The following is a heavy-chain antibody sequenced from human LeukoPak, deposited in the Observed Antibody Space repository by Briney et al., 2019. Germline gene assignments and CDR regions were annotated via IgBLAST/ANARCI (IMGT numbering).Heavy chain of an antibody. CDR2: INPDGRDT. CDR1: GFTFNRCW. D-gene: IGHD2-21*02. J-gene: IGHJ1*01. V-gene: IGHV3-7*01. CDR3: TSWGDTTAEYFQR. Sequence: PGGSPRLSCVVSGFTFNRCWMNWVRQAPGKGLEWVAHINPDGRDTYYVDSVKGRLTISRDNAQNSMYLQMNSLRVEDTAVYYCTSWGDTTAEYFQRWGQGTLVTVSS.